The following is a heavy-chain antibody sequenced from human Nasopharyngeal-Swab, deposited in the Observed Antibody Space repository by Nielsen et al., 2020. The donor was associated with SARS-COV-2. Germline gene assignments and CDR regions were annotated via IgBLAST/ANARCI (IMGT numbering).Heavy chain of an antibody. J-gene: IGHJ4*02. CDR1: GGSISSYY. D-gene: IGHD1-26*01. Sequence: SETLSLTCTVSGGSISSYYWSWIRQPPGKGLEWIGYINYSGSTNYNPSLKSRVTISVDTSKNQFSLKLSSVTAADTAVYYCARATSGSYYPFDYWGQGTLVTVSS. CDR3: ARATSGSYYPFDY. CDR2: INYSGST. V-gene: IGHV4-59*01.